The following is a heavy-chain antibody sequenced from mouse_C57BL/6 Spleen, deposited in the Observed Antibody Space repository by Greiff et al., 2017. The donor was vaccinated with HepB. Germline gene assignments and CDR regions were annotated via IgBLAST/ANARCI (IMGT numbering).Heavy chain of an antibody. Sequence: VQLQQSGAELVKPGASVKISCKASGYAFSSYWMNWVKQRPGKGLEWIGQIYPGDGDTNYNGKFKGKATLTADKSSSTAYMQLSSLTPEDSAVYFCASRSSYPREYCDVWGTGTTVTVSS. V-gene: IGHV1-80*01. CDR3: ASRSSYPREYCDV. CDR2: IYPGDGDT. J-gene: IGHJ1*03. D-gene: IGHD1-1*01. CDR1: GYAFSSYW.